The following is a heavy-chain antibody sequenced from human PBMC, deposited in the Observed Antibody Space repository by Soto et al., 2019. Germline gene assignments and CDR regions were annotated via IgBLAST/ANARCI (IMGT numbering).Heavy chain of an antibody. CDR1: GYTFTSYG. V-gene: IGHV1-2*02. J-gene: IGHJ6*02. CDR3: AKVGYSYYYGMDV. Sequence: GASVKVSCKASGYTFTSYGISWLRQAPGQGLEWMGWINPSSGDAKSAQKFQGRVTMTRDTSSSTDYLELSRLRSDGTAVYYCAKVGYSYYYGMDVWGQGTTVTVSS. CDR2: INPSSGDA.